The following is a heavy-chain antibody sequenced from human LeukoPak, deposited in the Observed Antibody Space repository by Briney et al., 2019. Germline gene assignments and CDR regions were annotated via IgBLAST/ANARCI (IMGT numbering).Heavy chain of an antibody. CDR1: GDSIASNNW. J-gene: IGHJ4*02. Sequence: PSGTLSLTCAVSGDSIASNNWWSWLREPPGKGLESIGKIYHTGSTNYNPSLNSRVTMSVDTSKNQFSLKLTSVTAADTAVYYCARDSYYYDSSGYYRFDYWGQGTLVSVSS. V-gene: IGHV4-4*02. CDR3: ARDSYYYDSSGYYRFDY. D-gene: IGHD3-22*01. CDR2: IYHTGST.